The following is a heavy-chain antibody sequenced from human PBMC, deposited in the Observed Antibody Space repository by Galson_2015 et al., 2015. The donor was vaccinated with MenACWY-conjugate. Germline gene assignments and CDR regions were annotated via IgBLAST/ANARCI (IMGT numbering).Heavy chain of an antibody. D-gene: IGHD3-22*01. CDR3: ARSPYYYDSSGYDPYFDY. V-gene: IGHV1-69*02. CDR2: IIPILGIA. CDR1: GGTFSSCT. Sequence: SVKVSCKASGGTFSSCTISWVRQAPGQGLEWMGRIIPILGIANYAQKFQGRVTITADKSTSTAYMELSSLRSEDTAVYYCARSPYYYDSSGYDPYFDYWGQGTLVTVSS. J-gene: IGHJ4*02.